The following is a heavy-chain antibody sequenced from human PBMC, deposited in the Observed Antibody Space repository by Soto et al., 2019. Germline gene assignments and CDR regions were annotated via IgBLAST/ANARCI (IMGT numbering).Heavy chain of an antibody. J-gene: IGHJ5*02. CDR1: GGSISRSNW. CDR3: ARTAAGTWGFDT. Sequence: SETLSLTCAVSGGSISRSNWRSWVRQPPGKGLEWIWGIYHSGSTNYNPSLKSRVTISVDKSKNLFSLKLSSVTAAATAVYYCARTAAGTWGFDTWGQGTLSRVSS. V-gene: IGHV4-4*02. D-gene: IGHD6-13*01. CDR2: IYHSGST.